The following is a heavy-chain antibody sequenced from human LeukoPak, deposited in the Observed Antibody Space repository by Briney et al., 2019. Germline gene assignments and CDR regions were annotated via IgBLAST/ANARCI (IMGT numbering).Heavy chain of an antibody. CDR1: GGSISSYY. Sequence: SETLSLTCAVSGGSISSYYWSWIRQPPGKGLEWIGYIYYSGSTNYNPSLKSRVTISVDTSKNQFSLKLSSVTAADTAVYYCARHGHSSSWYDYWGQGTLVTVSS. V-gene: IGHV4-59*08. J-gene: IGHJ4*02. D-gene: IGHD6-13*01. CDR3: ARHGHSSSWYDY. CDR2: IYYSGST.